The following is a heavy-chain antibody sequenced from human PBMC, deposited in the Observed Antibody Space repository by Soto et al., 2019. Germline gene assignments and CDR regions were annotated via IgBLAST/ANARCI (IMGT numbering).Heavy chain of an antibody. CDR1: GFTFRNYD. CDR3: ARTDRDFYGLDV. CDR2: ISAAGDP. Sequence: EVQLVESGGGVVQPGGSLRLSWEASGFTFRNYDMHWVRQGTGKGLEWVSGISAAGDPDYADSVEGRFTISRENAQNSFFLQMNSLRVGDTAVYYGARTDRDFYGLDVWGQGTTVIVSS. V-gene: IGHV3-13*05. J-gene: IGHJ6*02.